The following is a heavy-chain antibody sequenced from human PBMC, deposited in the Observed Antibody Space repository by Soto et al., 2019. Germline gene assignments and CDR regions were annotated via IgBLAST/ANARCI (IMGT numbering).Heavy chain of an antibody. CDR1: GYSFTRYG. CDR3: AMVDVYVTPSPQDV. V-gene: IGHV1-18*01. D-gene: IGHD3-16*01. CDR2: INTYNGNT. Sequence: ASSEGPCKASGYSFTRYGIAWARQAPGQGLEWVGWINTYNGNTNYAQNLQGRVTLTTDTSTSTAYMELTSLRSNDTAIYYCAMVDVYVTPSPQDVWGQGTTVTVSS. J-gene: IGHJ6*02.